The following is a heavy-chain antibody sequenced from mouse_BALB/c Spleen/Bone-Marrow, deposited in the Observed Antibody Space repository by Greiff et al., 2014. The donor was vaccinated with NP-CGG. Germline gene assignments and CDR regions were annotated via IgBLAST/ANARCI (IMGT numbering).Heavy chain of an antibody. CDR2: IWADGST. CDR1: GVLLTSYG. Sequence: QGQLKEAGPGLGAPSQNLSISLPVSGVLLTSYGGQWGCPPPGKGLGGLGVIWADGSTNYNSALMSRLSISKDNSKSQVFLKMNSLQTDDTAMYYCARITTATGAMDYWGQGTSVTVSS. CDR3: ARITTATGAMDY. V-gene: IGHV2-9*02. J-gene: IGHJ4*01. D-gene: IGHD1-2*01.